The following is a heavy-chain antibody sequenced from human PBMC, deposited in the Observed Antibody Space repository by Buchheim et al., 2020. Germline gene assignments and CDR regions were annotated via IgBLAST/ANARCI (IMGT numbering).Heavy chain of an antibody. V-gene: IGHV1-69*01. J-gene: IGHJ4*02. CDR1: GYTFTSYA. CDR2: IIPIFGTA. CDR3: ARHDPQLPDY. Sequence: QVQLVQSGSELKKPGASVKVSCKASGYTFTSYAMNWVRQAPGQGLEWMGGIIPIFGTANYAQKFQGRVTITADESTSTAYMELSSLRSEDTAVYYCARHDPQLPDYWGQGTL. D-gene: IGHD3-10*01.